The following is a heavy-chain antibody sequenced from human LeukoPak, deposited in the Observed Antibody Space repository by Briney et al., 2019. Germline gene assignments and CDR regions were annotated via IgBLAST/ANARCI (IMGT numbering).Heavy chain of an antibody. CDR1: GGSISSYY. V-gene: IGHV4-59*01. J-gene: IGHJ5*02. CDR2: IYYSGST. Sequence: PSETLSLTCTVSGGSISSYYRSWIRQPPGKGLEWIGYIYYSGSTNYNPSLKSRVTVSVDTSKNQLSLKLSSVSAADTAVYYCARLTVPLRFDPWGQGTLVTVSS. CDR3: ARLTVPLRFDP. D-gene: IGHD2-2*01.